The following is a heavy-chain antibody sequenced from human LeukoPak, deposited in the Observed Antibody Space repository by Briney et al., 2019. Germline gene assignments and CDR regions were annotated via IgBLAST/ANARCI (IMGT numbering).Heavy chain of an antibody. J-gene: IGHJ3*02. Sequence: SETLSLTCAVYGGSFSGYYWSWIRQPPGKGLEWIGYIYYSGSTNYNPSLKSRVTVSVDTSKNQFSLKLSSVTAADTAVYYCARDDRNDAFDIWGQGTMVTVSS. V-gene: IGHV4-59*01. CDR1: GGSFSGYY. D-gene: IGHD1-14*01. CDR3: ARDDRNDAFDI. CDR2: IYYSGST.